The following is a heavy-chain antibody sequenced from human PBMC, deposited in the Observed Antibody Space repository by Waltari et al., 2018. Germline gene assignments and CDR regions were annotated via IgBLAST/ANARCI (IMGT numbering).Heavy chain of an antibody. V-gene: IGHV1-2*02. CDR1: GYTFPAYS. J-gene: IGHJ5*02. CDR2: LNPNDGDT. Sequence: QMQLVQSGPEVQTPGASVKVSCKASGYTFPAYSIPWVRRAPGQGFEWMGWLNPNDGDTRYSHNFEGRVTMTSDTSISTAYMELSSLRYDDSAFYYCARDFGRCSGAACYLGNWFDPWGQGTLVTVSS. CDR3: ARDFGRCSGAACYLGNWFDP. D-gene: IGHD2-15*01.